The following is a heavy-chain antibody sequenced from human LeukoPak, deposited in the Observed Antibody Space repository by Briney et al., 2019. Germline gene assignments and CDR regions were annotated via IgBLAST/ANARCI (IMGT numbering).Heavy chain of an antibody. J-gene: IGHJ4*02. D-gene: IGHD3-22*01. CDR2: ICKDGGEK. CDR1: GFTLSSYG. Sequence: GGSLRLSCAASGFTLSSYGMHWVRPAPRKGREGVALICKDGGEKYYADSVKGRFTVSRDNSKNTLYLQMNSLRAEDTAVYYCASRIIYYHDLDYWGQGTLVTVSS. CDR3: ASRIIYYHDLDY. V-gene: IGHV3-33*01.